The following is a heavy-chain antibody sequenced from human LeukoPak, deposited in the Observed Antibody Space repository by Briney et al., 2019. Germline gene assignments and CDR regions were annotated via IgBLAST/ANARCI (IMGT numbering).Heavy chain of an antibody. V-gene: IGHV4-34*01. CDR1: GGSFSGYY. CDR2: INHSGST. D-gene: IGHD3-10*01. J-gene: IGHJ4*02. CDR3: ARGRGLLWFGELLAPYYFDY. Sequence: SETLSLTCAVYGGSFSGYYWSWIRQPPGKGLEWIGEINHSGSTNYNPSLKSRVTISVDTSKNQFSLKLSSVTAADTAVYYCARGRGLLWFGELLAPYYFDYWGQGTLVTVSS.